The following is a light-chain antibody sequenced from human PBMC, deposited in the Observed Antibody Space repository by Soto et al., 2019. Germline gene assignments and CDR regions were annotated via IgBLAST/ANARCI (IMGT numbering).Light chain of an antibody. CDR2: DAS. J-gene: IGKJ1*01. Sequence: DIQITHSPPTLSSYLLDRVTTTCRASQTISSWLAWYQQKPGKAPKLLIYDASSLESGVPSRFSGRGSGTQFTLTISSLQPDDFATYYCQPYNSFSGTFCPGTKV. CDR3: QPYNSFSGT. CDR1: QTISSW. V-gene: IGKV1-5*01.